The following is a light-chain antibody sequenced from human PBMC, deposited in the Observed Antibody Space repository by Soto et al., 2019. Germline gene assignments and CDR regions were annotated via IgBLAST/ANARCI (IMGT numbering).Light chain of an antibody. CDR2: GAS. CDR1: HSVSSR. Sequence: IVMPQSPATLSVPPGERATLSCRASHSVSSRLAWYQQTPGQAPRLLIYGASTRATGLQARFSGSGSATEFTLTISSLQTEDFAVYYWQHYTNWPLTFGGGTKVEIK. CDR3: QHYTNWPLT. V-gene: IGKV3-15*01. J-gene: IGKJ4*01.